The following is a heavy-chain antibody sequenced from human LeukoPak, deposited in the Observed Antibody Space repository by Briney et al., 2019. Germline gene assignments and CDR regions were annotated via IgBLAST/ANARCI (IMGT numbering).Heavy chain of an antibody. V-gene: IGHV4-34*01. J-gene: IGHJ5*02. CDR2: VNHSGST. CDR1: GGSFSDYY. CDR3: ARRQRGWFDP. D-gene: IGHD6-25*01. Sequence: PSETLSLTCAVYGGSFSDYYWSWIRQSPGKGLEWIGEVNHSGSTNYNPSLKSRVTISIDTSKNQFSLKLSSVTAADTAVYYCARRQRGWFDPWGQGTLVTVSS.